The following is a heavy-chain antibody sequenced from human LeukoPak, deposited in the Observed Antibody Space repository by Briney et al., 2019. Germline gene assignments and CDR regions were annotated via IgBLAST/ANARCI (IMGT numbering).Heavy chain of an antibody. V-gene: IGHV1-18*01. CDR2: ISAYNVNT. Sequence: ASVKVSCKASGYTFTSYGISWVRQAPGQGLEWMACISAYNVNTNYAQKPQGRVTITTDTSTNTVYLELKSLRSDDTAVYYCSRDIGAAGISLDAWGKGTLVTVSS. D-gene: IGHD6-13*01. CDR1: GYTFTSYG. CDR3: SRDIGAAGISLDA. J-gene: IGHJ5*02.